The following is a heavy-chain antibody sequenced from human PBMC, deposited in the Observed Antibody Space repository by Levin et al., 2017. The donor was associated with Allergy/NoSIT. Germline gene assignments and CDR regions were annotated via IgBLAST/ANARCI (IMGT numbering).Heavy chain of an antibody. V-gene: IGHV3-73*01. CDR2: IRSKAHSYAT. CDR3: VRHVDGSSWLD. D-gene: IGHD6-13*01. Sequence: PSETLSLTCAASGFTFSGSAMHWVRQASGKGLEWIGRIRSKAHSYATAYGASMQDRFTISRDDSKNTAYLQVNSLNTEDAAVYYCVRHVDGSSWLDWGQGTLVTVSS. CDR1: GFTFSGSA. J-gene: IGHJ4*02.